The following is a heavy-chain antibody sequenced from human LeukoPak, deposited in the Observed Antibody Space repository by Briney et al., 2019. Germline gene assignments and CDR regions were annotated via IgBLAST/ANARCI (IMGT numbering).Heavy chain of an antibody. CDR1: GFTFSNYW. CDR2: INGDGSSI. D-gene: IGHD5-12*01. CDR3: ARGPSGSAYGLFDY. V-gene: IGHV3-74*01. Sequence: GGSLRLSCAGSGFTFSNYWMHWVPQAPGKGRGGVSRINGDGSSISYADSVKGRFTISRDNAKNTLYLQINSLRAEDTAVFYCARGPSGSAYGLFDYWGQGTLVTVSS. J-gene: IGHJ4*02.